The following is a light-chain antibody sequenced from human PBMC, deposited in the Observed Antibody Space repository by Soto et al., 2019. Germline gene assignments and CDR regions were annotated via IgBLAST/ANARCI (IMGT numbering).Light chain of an antibody. V-gene: IGKV3-20*01. CDR1: QSVNSNY. Sequence: EIVLTQSPGTLSLSPGERATLSCRASQSVNSNYLAWYQQKPGQVPRPLIYGASIRAAGVPDRLSGSGSGTDFTLTVSRLEPDDYAVSYCQQYGPSPHTFGQGTKLEIK. CDR3: QQYGPSPHT. J-gene: IGKJ2*01. CDR2: GAS.